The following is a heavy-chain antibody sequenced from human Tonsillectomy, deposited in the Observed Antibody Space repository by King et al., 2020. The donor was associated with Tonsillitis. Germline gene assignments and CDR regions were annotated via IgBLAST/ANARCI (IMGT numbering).Heavy chain of an antibody. CDR2: IIGSGGRT. J-gene: IGHJ6*02. CDR3: AKGNPAPLEVWLGPHYYYGMDV. V-gene: IGHV3-23*04. CDR1: GFTFSSYA. Sequence: VQLVESGGGLVQPGGSLRLSCAASGFTFSSYAMTWVRQAPGKGLEWVSAIIGSGGRTYYADSVKGRFTISRDNSKNTLYLQMNSLRAEDTAVYYCAKGNPAPLEVWLGPHYYYGMDVWGQGTTVTVSS. D-gene: IGHD3-3*01.